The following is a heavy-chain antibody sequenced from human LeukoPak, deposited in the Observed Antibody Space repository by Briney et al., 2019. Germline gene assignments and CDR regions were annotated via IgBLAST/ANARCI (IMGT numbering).Heavy chain of an antibody. D-gene: IGHD3-10*01. CDR2: IGTAGDT. CDR3: ARASMVRGVIAHFDY. CDR1: GFTFSSYD. Sequence: PGGSLRLSCAASGFTFSSYDMHWVRQAPGKGLEWVSAIGTAGDTYYPGSVKGRFTTSRENAKNSLYLQMNSLRAGDTAVYYCARASMVRGVIAHFDYWGQGTLVTVSS. J-gene: IGHJ4*02. V-gene: IGHV3-13*01.